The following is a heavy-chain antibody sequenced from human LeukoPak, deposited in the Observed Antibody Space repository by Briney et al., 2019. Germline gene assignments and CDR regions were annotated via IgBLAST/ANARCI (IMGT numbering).Heavy chain of an antibody. V-gene: IGHV4-31*03. J-gene: IGHJ4*02. CDR2: IYYSGST. CDR3: ARGTLSYCFDY. D-gene: IGHD5-12*01. Sequence: SETLSLTCTVSGGSISSGGHYWSWIRQHPGKGLEWIGYIYYSGSTYYNPSLRSRVSISVDTSRTRLSLKLSSVTAADTAIYYCARGTLSYCFDYWGQGTLVTVSS. CDR1: GGSISSGGHY.